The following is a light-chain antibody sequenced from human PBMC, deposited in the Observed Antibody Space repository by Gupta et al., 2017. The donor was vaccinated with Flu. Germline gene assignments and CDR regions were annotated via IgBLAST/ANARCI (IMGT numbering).Light chain of an antibody. CDR3: QSFDSSLHAVV. V-gene: IGLV1-40*01. Sequence: VTISCTGSRSNIGAHYDVNWYQRFPGTAPKLLIYGDSNRPSGVPDRFSGSKSGTSASLAITGLQADDEADYYCQSFDSSLHAVVFGGGTKLTVL. CDR2: GDS. J-gene: IGLJ2*01. CDR1: RSNIGAHYD.